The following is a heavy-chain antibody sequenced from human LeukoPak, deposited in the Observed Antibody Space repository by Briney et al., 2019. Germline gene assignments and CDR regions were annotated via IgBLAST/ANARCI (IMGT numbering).Heavy chain of an antibody. CDR2: ISSSSGTI. D-gene: IGHD5-12*01. Sequence: GGSLRLSCAASGLNFSSRWMNWVRQAPGKGLEWVSYISSSSGTIYYADSVKGRFTISRDNAKNSLYLQVNSLRAEDTAMYYCASGAEGYVFDPWGQGTLVTVSS. J-gene: IGHJ5*02. V-gene: IGHV3-48*01. CDR3: ASGAEGYVFDP. CDR1: GLNFSSRW.